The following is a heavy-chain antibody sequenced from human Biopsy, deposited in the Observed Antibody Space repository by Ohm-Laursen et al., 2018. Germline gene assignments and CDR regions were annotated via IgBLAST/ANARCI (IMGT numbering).Heavy chain of an antibody. D-gene: IGHD2-2*01. CDR2: IYYSGST. V-gene: IGHV4-59*01. CDR1: GGSISSDY. CDR3: ARATSSTGWLYYYFYGMDV. J-gene: IGHJ6*02. Sequence: SETLSLTCTVSGGSISSDYWSWIRQTPGKGLEWIGYIYYSGSTNYNPSLKSRVTISVDTSKNQFSLRLNSVTAADTAVYYCARATSSTGWLYYYFYGMDVWGQGTTVTVSS.